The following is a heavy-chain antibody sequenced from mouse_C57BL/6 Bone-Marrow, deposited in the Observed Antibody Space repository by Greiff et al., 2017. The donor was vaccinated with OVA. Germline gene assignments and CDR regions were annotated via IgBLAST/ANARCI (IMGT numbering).Heavy chain of an antibody. V-gene: IGHV1-55*01. CDR1: GYTFTSYW. D-gene: IGHD4-1*01. J-gene: IGHJ2*01. Sequence: QVQLQQPGAELVKPGASVKLSCKASGYTFTSYWITWVKQRPGQGLEWIGDIYPGSGSTNYNEKFKSKAILTVDTSSSTAYMQLSSLTSEDSAVYDCERLGRQRYYFDYWGQGTTLTVSS. CDR2: IYPGSGST. CDR3: ERLGRQRYYFDY.